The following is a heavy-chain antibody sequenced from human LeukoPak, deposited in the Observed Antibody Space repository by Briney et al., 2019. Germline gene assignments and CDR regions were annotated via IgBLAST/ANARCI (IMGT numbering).Heavy chain of an antibody. V-gene: IGHV4-34*01. D-gene: IGHD3-10*01. J-gene: IGHJ4*02. CDR2: INHSGST. CDR1: GGSFSGYY. Sequence: PSETLSLTCAVYGGSFSGYYWNWIRQPPGKGLEWIGEINHSGSTNYNPSLKSRVTISVDTSKNQFSLKLSSVTAADTAVYYCARISNYYGSGSYYWYFDYWGQGTLVTVSS. CDR3: ARISNYYGSGSYYWYFDY.